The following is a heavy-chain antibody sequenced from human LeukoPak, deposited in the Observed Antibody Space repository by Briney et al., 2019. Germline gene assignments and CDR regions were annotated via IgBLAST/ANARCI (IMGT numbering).Heavy chain of an antibody. D-gene: IGHD2-2*02. CDR1: GGTFSSYA. Sequence: GSSVKVSCKASGGTFSSYAISWVRQAPGQGLEWMGGIIPIFGTANYAQKFQGRVTITADESTSTAYMELSSLRSEDTAVYYCARDQLVYCSSTSCYNYYYYYGMDVWGQGTTVTVSS. V-gene: IGHV1-69*01. CDR3: ARDQLVYCSSTSCYNYYYYYGMDV. J-gene: IGHJ6*02. CDR2: IIPIFGTA.